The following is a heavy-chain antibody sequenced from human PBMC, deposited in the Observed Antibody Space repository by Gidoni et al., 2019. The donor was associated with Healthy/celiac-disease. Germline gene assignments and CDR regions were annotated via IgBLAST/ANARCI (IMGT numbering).Heavy chain of an antibody. V-gene: IGHV4-34*01. J-gene: IGHJ6*02. Sequence: QVQLQQWGAGLLKPSETLSLTCAVYGGSFSGYYWSWIVQPPGKGLEWIGEINHSGSTNYNPSHKRRVTISVDTSKNQFSLKLRAVTAADTAVYYCASRTSFGVVRKGMDVWGQGTTVTVSS. D-gene: IGHD3-3*01. CDR2: INHSGST. CDR1: GGSFSGYY. CDR3: ASRTSFGVVRKGMDV.